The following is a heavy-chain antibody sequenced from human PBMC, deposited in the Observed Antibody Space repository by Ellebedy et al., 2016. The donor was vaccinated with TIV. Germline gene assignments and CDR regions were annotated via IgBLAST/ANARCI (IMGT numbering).Heavy chain of an antibody. J-gene: IGHJ4*02. Sequence: GESLKISCAASGFTFSSYTMNWVRQAPGKGLEWVSSISGSSTYIYYADSVKGRFAISRDNAKNSLYLQMNSLRAEDTAVYYCARGGGCGRGDCWAFDCWGQGTLVTVSS. CDR2: ISGSSTYI. CDR1: GFTFSSYT. CDR3: ARGGGCGRGDCWAFDC. D-gene: IGHD2-21*02. V-gene: IGHV3-21*01.